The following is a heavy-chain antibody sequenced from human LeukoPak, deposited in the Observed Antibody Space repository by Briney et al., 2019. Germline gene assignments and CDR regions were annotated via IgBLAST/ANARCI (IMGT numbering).Heavy chain of an antibody. CDR3: ARARTMMGFDP. J-gene: IGHJ5*02. D-gene: IGHD3-22*01. CDR2: IYHSGST. CDR1: GGSISSYY. V-gene: IGHV4-59*12. Sequence: PSETLSLTCTVSGGSISSYYWSWIRQPPGKGLEWIGEIYHSGSTNYNPSLKSRVTISVDKSKNQFSLKLSSVTAADTAVYYCARARTMMGFDPWGQGTLVTVSS.